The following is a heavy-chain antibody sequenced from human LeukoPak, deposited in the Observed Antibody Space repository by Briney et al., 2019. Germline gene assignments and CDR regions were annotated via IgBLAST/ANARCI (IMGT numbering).Heavy chain of an antibody. CDR3: AKASYYGSGSYKVSYYFDY. V-gene: IGHV3-23*01. CDR1: GFTFSSYS. Sequence: GGSLRLSCAASGFTFSSYSMNWVRQAPGKGLEWVSAISGSGGSTYYADSVKGRFTISRDNSKNTLYLQMNSLRAEDTAVYYCAKASYYGSGSYKVSYYFDYWGQGTLVTVSS. J-gene: IGHJ4*02. CDR2: ISGSGGST. D-gene: IGHD3-10*01.